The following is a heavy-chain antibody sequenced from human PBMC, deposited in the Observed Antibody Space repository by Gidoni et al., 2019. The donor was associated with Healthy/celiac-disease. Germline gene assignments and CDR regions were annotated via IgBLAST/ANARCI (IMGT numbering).Heavy chain of an antibody. CDR1: GGSISSSSYY. D-gene: IGHD6-13*01. CDR2: IYYSGST. J-gene: IGHJ5*02. Sequence: QLQLQESGPGLVKPSETLSLTCTVSGGSISSSSYYWGWIRQPPGKGLEWIGSIYYSGSTYYNPSLKRRVTISVDTSKNQFSLKLSSVTAADTAVYYCARDHSLYSSSWYGTWGQGTLVTVSS. V-gene: IGHV4-39*07. CDR3: ARDHSLYSSSWYGT.